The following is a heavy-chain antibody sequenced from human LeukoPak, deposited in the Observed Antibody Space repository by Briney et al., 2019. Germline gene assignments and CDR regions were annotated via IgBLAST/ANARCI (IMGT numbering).Heavy chain of an antibody. J-gene: IGHJ5*02. CDR1: GDSVSNNSVA. CDR2: TYYRSKWYN. V-gene: IGHV6-1*01. Sequence: SQTLSLTCAISGDSVSNNSVAWNWIRHSPSRGLEWLGRTYYRSKWYNDYAVSVKRRITINPETAKNQFSLQLNSVTPEDTAVYYCARDMDYYGSGNYYNSRWFDPWGQGTLVTVSS. D-gene: IGHD3-10*01. CDR3: ARDMDYYGSGNYYNSRWFDP.